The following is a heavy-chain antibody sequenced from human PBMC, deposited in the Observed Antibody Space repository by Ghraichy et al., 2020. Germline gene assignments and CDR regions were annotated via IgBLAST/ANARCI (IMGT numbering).Heavy chain of an antibody. CDR2: IYYSGST. D-gene: IGHD6-13*01. CDR1: GGSISSGDYY. CDR3: ARDQLVAYYYYGMDV. Sequence: SLNISCTVSGGSISSGDYYWSWIRQHPGKGLEWIGYIYYSGSTYYNPSLKSRVTISVDTSKNQFSLKLSSVTAADTAVYYCARDQLVAYYYYGMDVWGQGTTVTVSS. J-gene: IGHJ6*02. V-gene: IGHV4-31*03.